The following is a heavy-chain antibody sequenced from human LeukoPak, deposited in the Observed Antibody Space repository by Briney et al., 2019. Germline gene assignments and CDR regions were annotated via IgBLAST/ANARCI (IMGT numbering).Heavy chain of an antibody. J-gene: IGHJ4*02. CDR1: GYTFTSYG. CDR2: INPNSGGA. Sequence: ASVKVSCKASGYTFTSYGISWVRQAPGQGLQWMGWINPNSGGADYAQKFQRRVTMTRDTSISTAYMELSRLTSDDTAVYCCARTDYYYYDPRSNFDYWGQGTLVTVS. CDR3: ARTDYYYYDPRSNFDY. D-gene: IGHD3-22*01. V-gene: IGHV1-2*02.